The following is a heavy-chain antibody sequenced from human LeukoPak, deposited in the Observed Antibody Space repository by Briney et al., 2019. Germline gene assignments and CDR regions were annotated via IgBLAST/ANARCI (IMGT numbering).Heavy chain of an antibody. V-gene: IGHV3-48*01. CDR3: ARLKLLWSNYFDY. CDR2: ISSSSSTI. D-gene: IGHD2-2*01. J-gene: IGHJ4*02. Sequence: GGSLRLSCAASGFTFSSYSMNWVRQAPGKGLEWVSYISSSSSTIYYADSVKGRFTISRDNAKNSLYLQMNSLRAEDTAVYYCARLKLLWSNYFDYWGQGTLVTASS. CDR1: GFTFSSYS.